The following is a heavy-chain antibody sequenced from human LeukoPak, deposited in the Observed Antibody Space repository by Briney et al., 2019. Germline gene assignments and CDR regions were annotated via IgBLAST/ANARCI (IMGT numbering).Heavy chain of an antibody. V-gene: IGHV3-23*01. D-gene: IGHD2-15*01. CDR2: ISGSGGST. J-gene: IGHJ4*02. Sequence: GASLRLSCAASGFTFSSYAMSWVRQAPGKGLEWVSAISGSGGSTYYADSVKGRFTISRDNSKNTLYLQMNSPRAEDTAVYYCAKDCSGGSCLDYWGQGTLVTVSS. CDR1: GFTFSSYA. CDR3: AKDCSGGSCLDY.